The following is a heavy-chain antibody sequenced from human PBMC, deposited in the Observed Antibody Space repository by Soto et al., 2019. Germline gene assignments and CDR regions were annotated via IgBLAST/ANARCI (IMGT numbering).Heavy chain of an antibody. CDR2: ISGSGDNT. V-gene: IGHV3-23*01. CDR3: AKDRGGGSPGFFDY. CDR1: GITFSSYA. D-gene: IGHD5-12*01. Sequence: GGSLRLSCAASGITFSSYAMSWVRQAPGKGLEWVSGISGSGDNTYYADSVKGRFTISRDNSKNTLYLQMNSLRAEDTAVYYCAKDRGGGSPGFFDYWGQRTLVTVSS. J-gene: IGHJ4*02.